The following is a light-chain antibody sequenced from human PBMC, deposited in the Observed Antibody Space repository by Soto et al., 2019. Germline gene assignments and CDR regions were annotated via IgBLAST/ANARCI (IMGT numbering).Light chain of an antibody. CDR1: QSLSSTY. J-gene: IGKJ1*01. V-gene: IGKV3-20*01. CDR3: QQYGSAPRT. CDR2: GAS. Sequence: EIVLTQSPGTLSLSPGERATLSCRASQSLSSTYLAWYQQKPGQAPRLLIYGASNRATGIPDRFSGSGSGTDFTLTINRLEPEDFAVYYCQQYGSAPRTFGQGTKVEIK.